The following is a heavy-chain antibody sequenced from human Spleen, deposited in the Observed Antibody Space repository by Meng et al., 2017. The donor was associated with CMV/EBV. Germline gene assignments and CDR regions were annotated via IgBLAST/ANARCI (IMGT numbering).Heavy chain of an antibody. Sequence: ASVKVSCKASGYTFTSYDINWVRQATGQGLEWMGWMNPNSGNTGYAQKFQGRVTMTRNTSISTAYMELSSLRSDDTAVYYCARSYQLLFLSFDYWGQGTLVTVSS. CDR2: MNPNSGNT. CDR3: ARSYQLLFLSFDY. J-gene: IGHJ4*02. CDR1: GYTFTSYD. V-gene: IGHV1-8*01. D-gene: IGHD2-2*01.